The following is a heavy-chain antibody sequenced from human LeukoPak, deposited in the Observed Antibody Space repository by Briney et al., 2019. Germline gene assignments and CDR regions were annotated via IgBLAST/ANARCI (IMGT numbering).Heavy chain of an antibody. Sequence: GRSLRLSCAASGFTFSNYGMHWVRQAPGKGLEWVAVISYDGNNKYYADSVKGRFAISRDNSKNTLYLQMNSLRAEDTAVYYCAKAYGYCTTTSCSHEEFDYWGQGTLVTVSS. CDR1: GFTFSNYG. V-gene: IGHV3-30*18. CDR3: AKAYGYCTTTSCSHEEFDY. J-gene: IGHJ4*02. CDR2: ISYDGNNK. D-gene: IGHD2-2*01.